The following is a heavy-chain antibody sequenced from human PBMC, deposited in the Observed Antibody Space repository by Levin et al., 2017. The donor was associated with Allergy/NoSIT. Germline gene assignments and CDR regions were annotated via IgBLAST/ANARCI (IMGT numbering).Heavy chain of an antibody. CDR3: ASGTTGTTFAS. CDR2: FYHSGNT. D-gene: IGHD1-1*01. V-gene: IGHV4-39*01. Sequence: PSETLSLTCTVFGGSFSSSRYYWGWLRQSPGKGLELLGTFYHSGNTYFNPSLRDRVTVSADPSKNQLSLRLTSVTAADTAVYYWASGTTGTTFASWGQGTLVTV. CDR1: GGSFSSSRYY. J-gene: IGHJ4*02.